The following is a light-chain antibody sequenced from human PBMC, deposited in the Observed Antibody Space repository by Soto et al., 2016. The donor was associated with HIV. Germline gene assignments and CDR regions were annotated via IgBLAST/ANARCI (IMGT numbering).Light chain of an antibody. CDR3: QXYNTVPWT. CDR1: QSVSVW. J-gene: IGKJ1*01. V-gene: IGKV1-5*03. CDR2: KTS. Sequence: DIQMTQFPSTLSASIGDRVTITCRASQSVSVWLAWYQQKPGKAPNLLIFKTSTLEVGVPSRFSGSGSGTDFTLTLSSVQPDDVGTYYCQXYNTVPWTFGQGTKLEMK.